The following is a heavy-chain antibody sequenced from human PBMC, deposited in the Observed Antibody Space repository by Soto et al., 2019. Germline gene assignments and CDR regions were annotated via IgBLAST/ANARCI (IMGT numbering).Heavy chain of an antibody. V-gene: IGHV4-39*01. J-gene: IGHJ2*01. Sequence: SETLSLTCTVSGGSISSSSYYWGWIRQPPGKGLEWIGSIYYSGSTYYNPSLKSRVTISVDTSKNQFSLKPSSVTAADTAVYYCARAYGDYGGNWYFDLWGRGTLVTVSS. CDR2: IYYSGST. D-gene: IGHD4-17*01. CDR1: GGSISSSSYY. CDR3: ARAYGDYGGNWYFDL.